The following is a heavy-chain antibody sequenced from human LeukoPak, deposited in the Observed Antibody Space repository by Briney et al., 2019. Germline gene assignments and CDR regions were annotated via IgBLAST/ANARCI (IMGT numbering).Heavy chain of an antibody. CDR1: GFTVSSNS. CDR3: ARDVSAPGGVYFDY. D-gene: IGHD3-16*01. CDR2: IYTGGTT. Sequence: GGSLRLSCAASGFTVSSNSMSWVRQAPGKGLVWVSVIYTGGTTYYADSVKGRFTISRDNSKNTLYLQMNSLRAEDTAVYYCARDVSAPGGVYFDYWGQGTLVTVSS. J-gene: IGHJ4*02. V-gene: IGHV3-66*01.